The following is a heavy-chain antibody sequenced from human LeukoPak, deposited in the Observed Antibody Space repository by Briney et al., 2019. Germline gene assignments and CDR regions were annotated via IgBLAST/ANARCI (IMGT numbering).Heavy chain of an antibody. D-gene: IGHD5-12*01. J-gene: IGHJ5*02. CDR2: ISSSGSTI. CDR3: ARMGGYDGMDWFDP. V-gene: IGHV3-11*01. CDR1: GFTFSDYY. Sequence: PGGSLRLSCTASGFTFSDYYMSLIRQAPGKGLDSVSYISSSGSTIYYADSVKGRFTISRDNAKNSLYLQMNSLRAEDTAVYYCARMGGYDGMDWFDPWGQGTLVTVSS.